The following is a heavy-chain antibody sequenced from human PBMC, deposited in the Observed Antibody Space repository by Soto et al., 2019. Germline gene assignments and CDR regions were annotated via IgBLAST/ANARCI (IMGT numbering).Heavy chain of an antibody. CDR2: IYYSGST. CDR1: GGSISSGDYY. J-gene: IGHJ6*02. D-gene: IGHD2-2*01. CDR3: ARDGPLTLVVPAAIDV. V-gene: IGHV4-30-4*01. Sequence: SETLSLTCTVSGGSISSGDYYWSWIRQPPGKGLEWIGYIYYSGSTYYNPSLKSRVTISVDTSKNQFSLKLSSVTAADTAVYYCARDGPLTLVVPAAIDVRGQGTTVTVSS.